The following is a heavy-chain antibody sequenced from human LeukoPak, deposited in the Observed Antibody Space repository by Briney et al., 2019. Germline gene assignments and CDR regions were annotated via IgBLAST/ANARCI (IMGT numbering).Heavy chain of an antibody. J-gene: IGHJ4*02. Sequence: AASVKVSCKASGYTFTSYDINWVRQATGQGLEWMGWMNPNSGNTGYAQKFQGRVTMTRNTSISTAYMELSSLRSEDTAVYYCARSPDILTGEKFDYWGQGTLVTVSS. CDR1: GYTFTSYD. CDR2: MNPNSGNT. V-gene: IGHV1-8*01. D-gene: IGHD3-9*01. CDR3: ARSPDILTGEKFDY.